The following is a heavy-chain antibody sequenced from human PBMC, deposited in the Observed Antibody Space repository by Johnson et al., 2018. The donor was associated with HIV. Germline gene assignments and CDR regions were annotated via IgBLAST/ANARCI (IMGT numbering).Heavy chain of an antibody. D-gene: IGHD6-13*01. CDR2: IYSGGST. J-gene: IGHJ3*02. Sequence: VQLVESGGGLIQPGGSLRLSCAASGFTVSSNYMSWVRQAPGKGLEWVSVIYSGGSTYYADSVKGRFTISRDNSKNTLYLQMNSLRAGDTAVYYCARHKGQQYDTFDIWGQGTMVTVSS. V-gene: IGHV3-66*03. CDR3: ARHKGQQYDTFDI. CDR1: GFTVSSNY.